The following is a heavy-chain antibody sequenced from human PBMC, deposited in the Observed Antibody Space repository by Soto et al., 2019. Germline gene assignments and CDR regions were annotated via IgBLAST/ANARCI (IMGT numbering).Heavy chain of an antibody. Sequence: SETLSLTCTVSGVSISSHYWSWIRQAPGKGLEWIGYIHYSGESNCIPSLKSRVTMSVDTSKQPCCLKLTSVSAADAGVYSCVRSPRPTTFRVLQSRGVEVWGQGTMLTVFS. CDR2: IHYSGES. CDR1: GVSISSHY. CDR3: VRSPRPTTFRVLQSRGVEV. V-gene: IGHV4-59*11. J-gene: IGHJ6*01. D-gene: IGHD6-6*01.